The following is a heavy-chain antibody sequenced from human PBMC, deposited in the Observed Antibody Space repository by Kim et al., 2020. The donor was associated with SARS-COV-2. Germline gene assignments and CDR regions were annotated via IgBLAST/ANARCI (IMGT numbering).Heavy chain of an antibody. D-gene: IGHD3-10*01. V-gene: IGHV3-15*01. Sequence: GGSLRLSCAASGFTFSNAWMSWVRQAPGKGLEWVGRIKSKTDGGTTDYAAPVKGRFTISRDDSKNTLYLQMNSLKTEDTAVYYCTTLHGSGSYLYYYYGMDVWGQGTTVTVSS. CDR2: IKSKTDGGTT. J-gene: IGHJ6*02. CDR3: TTLHGSGSYLYYYYGMDV. CDR1: GFTFSNAW.